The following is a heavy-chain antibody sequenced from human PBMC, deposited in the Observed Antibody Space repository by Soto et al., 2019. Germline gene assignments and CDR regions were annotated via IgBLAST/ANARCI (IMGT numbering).Heavy chain of an antibody. V-gene: IGHV3-30-3*01. J-gene: IGHJ6*02. Sequence: QVQLVESGGGVVQPGRSLRLSCAASGFTFSSYAMHWVRQAPGKGLEWVAVISYDGSNKYYADSVKVRFTISRDNSKKKRYLQMNSLRAEYTCVYYCAGESVVVIRDSMDVWGQGTTVTVSS. CDR3: AGESVVVIRDSMDV. CDR1: GFTFSSYA. CDR2: ISYDGSNK. D-gene: IGHD3-22*01.